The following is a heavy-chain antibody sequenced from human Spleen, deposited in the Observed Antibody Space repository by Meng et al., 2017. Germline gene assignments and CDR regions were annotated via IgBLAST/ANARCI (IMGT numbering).Heavy chain of an antibody. V-gene: IGHV1-2*06. CDR3: ARDEDISAAGKLFGDY. Sequence: QLELVQSGAVVKKPGASVKVSCKASGYTCPDYWLHWVRRAPGQGLEWMGRINPKSGDTHYAQRFQGRVTMTGDTSISTAYMELSGLRSDDTAMYYCARDEDISAAGKLFGDYWGQGTLVTVSS. D-gene: IGHD6-25*01. CDR2: INPKSGDT. CDR1: GYTCPDYW. J-gene: IGHJ4*02.